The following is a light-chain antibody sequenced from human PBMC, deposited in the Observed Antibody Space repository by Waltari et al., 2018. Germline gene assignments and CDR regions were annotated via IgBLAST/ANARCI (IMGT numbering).Light chain of an antibody. CDR3: SSYAGFSTVV. J-gene: IGLJ2*01. CDR2: ADS. V-gene: IGLV2-23*01. Sequence: QSALTQPASVSGSPGQSITISCTGTSSDVGSYNLVSWYQQHPGRAPKRMIYADSKRPSGVSDRFSGSKSGNTASLTLSGLQAEDEADYYCSSYAGFSTVVFGGGTKLTVL. CDR1: SSDVGSYNL.